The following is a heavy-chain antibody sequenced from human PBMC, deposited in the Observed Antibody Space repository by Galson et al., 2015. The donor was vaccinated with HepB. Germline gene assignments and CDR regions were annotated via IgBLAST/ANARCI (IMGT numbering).Heavy chain of an antibody. J-gene: IGHJ4*02. CDR1: GLSFSSYG. CDR3: AGGAGLYDSSGYYPNFDN. D-gene: IGHD3-22*01. Sequence: SLRLSCAASGLSFSSYGMHWVRQAPGKGLEWVAVIWYDGSEKYYADSVKGRFTISRDNSKNTLYLQMNSLRAEDTAVYYCAGGAGLYDSSGYYPNFDNWGQGTLVTVSS. CDR2: IWYDGSEK. V-gene: IGHV3-33*01.